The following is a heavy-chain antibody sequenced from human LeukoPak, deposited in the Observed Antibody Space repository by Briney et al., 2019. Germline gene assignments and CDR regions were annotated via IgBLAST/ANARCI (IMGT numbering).Heavy chain of an antibody. J-gene: IGHJ4*02. Sequence: GGSLRLSCAGSGFTFSNYAMSWVRQAPGKGVEWVAAISASGASTYYADSVKGRFTISRDNSKNSLYLQMSSLRGEDTAVYFCAKGSGSGWYSGFDFWGQGTLLTVSS. V-gene: IGHV3-23*01. CDR1: GFTFSNYA. D-gene: IGHD6-19*01. CDR2: ISASGAST. CDR3: AKGSGSGWYSGFDF.